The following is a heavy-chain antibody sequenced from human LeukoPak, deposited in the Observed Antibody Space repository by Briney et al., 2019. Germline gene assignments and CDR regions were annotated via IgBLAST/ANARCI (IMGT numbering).Heavy chain of an antibody. CDR3: ARGILRDYYDSSGFYHRGGVGY. J-gene: IGHJ4*02. V-gene: IGHV4-61*09. D-gene: IGHD3-22*01. CDR2: IHTSGTM. Sequence: PSETLSLTCTVSGGSVSTGSYYWSWIRQPAGRGLEWIGHIHTSGTMNYNASLKSRVRIPVETSKNQFSLRLSSVTAANTAMYFCARGILRDYYDSSGFYHRGGVGYWGQGTLVTVSS. CDR1: GGSVSTGSYY.